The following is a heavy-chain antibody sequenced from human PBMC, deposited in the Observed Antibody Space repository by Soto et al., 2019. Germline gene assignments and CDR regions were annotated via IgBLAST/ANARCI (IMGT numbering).Heavy chain of an antibody. J-gene: IGHJ4*02. V-gene: IGHV4-61*01. CDR1: GGSVSYKTYY. D-gene: IGHD4-17*01. Sequence: SETLSLTCSVSGGSVSYKTYYWSWIRQPPGKRLEWIGYVYYSGTTKYNPSLKSRVTISVDLSKNRFSLRLSSVTTADTALYYCARTTAVPNTLRSRYFFDYWGQGTLVTVSS. CDR2: VYYSGTT. CDR3: ARTTAVPNTLRSRYFFDY.